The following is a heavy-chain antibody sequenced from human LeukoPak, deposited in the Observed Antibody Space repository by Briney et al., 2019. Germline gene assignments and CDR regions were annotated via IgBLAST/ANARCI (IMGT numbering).Heavy chain of an antibody. V-gene: IGHV4-59*08. Sequence: SETLSLTCTVSGGSISSYYWSWIRQPPGKGLEWIGYIYYSGSTNYNPSLKSRVTISVDTSKNQFSLKLSSVTAADTAVYYCATTTYYYDSSGYYYVYFQHWGQGTLVTVSS. CDR2: IYYSGST. CDR3: ATTTYYYDSSGYYYVYFQH. J-gene: IGHJ1*01. D-gene: IGHD3-22*01. CDR1: GGSISSYY.